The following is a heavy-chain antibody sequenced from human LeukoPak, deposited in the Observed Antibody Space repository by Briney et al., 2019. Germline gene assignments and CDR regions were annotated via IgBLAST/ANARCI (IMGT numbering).Heavy chain of an antibody. D-gene: IGHD3-10*01. Sequence: ASVKVSCKASGYSFTGYYMHWVRQAPGQRLEWMGWINPNSGGTNSAQKFQGRFTMTRDTSISTAYMELSRLRSDDTAVYYCARDGEYGTGSYYRGCFDYWGQGILVTVSS. J-gene: IGHJ4*02. CDR2: INPNSGGT. CDR3: ARDGEYGTGSYYRGCFDY. V-gene: IGHV1-2*02. CDR1: GYSFTGYY.